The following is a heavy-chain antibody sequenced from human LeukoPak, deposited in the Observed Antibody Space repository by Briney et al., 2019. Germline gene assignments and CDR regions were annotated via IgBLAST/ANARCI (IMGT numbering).Heavy chain of an antibody. CDR2: INPSGGST. CDR1: GGTFTSYY. D-gene: IGHD4-17*01. V-gene: IGHV1-46*01. Sequence: VASVKVSCKASGGTFTSYYMHWVRQAPGQGLEWMGIINPSGGSTSYAQKFQGRVTMTRDTSTSTVYMELSSLRSEDMAVYYCARGEDDYGDSYYFDYWGQGTLVTVSS. CDR3: ARGEDDYGDSYYFDY. J-gene: IGHJ4*02.